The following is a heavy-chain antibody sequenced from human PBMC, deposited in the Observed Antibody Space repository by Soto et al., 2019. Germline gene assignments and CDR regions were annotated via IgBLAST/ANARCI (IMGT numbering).Heavy chain of an antibody. J-gene: IGHJ3*02. CDR1: GDPISSGDYY. CDR2: IYYSGTT. Sequence: QVQLQESGPGLVKPSQTLSLTCTVSGDPISSGDYYWSWIRQPPGKGLEWIGYIYYSGTTYYSPSLKSRGTMSVDTSKNQFSLKLSSVTAADTAVYYCARAPYRGTNSRGALDMWGQGTMVTVSS. CDR3: ARAPYRGTNSRGALDM. D-gene: IGHD2-8*01. V-gene: IGHV4-30-4*01.